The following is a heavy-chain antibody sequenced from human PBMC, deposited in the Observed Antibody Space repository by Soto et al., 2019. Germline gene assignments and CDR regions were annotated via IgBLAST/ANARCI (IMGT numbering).Heavy chain of an antibody. V-gene: IGHV3-23*01. J-gene: IGHJ4*02. CDR3: ATRYDFWSGYYFDY. CDR1: GVTFSSYA. D-gene: IGHD3-3*01. CDR2: IIGSGGST. Sequence: XGSLILSCSAAGVTFSSYAMSWVRQAPGKGLEWVSAIIGSGGSTYYADSVKGRFTISRDNSKNTLYLQMNSLRAEDTAVYYCATRYDFWSGYYFDYWGQGTLV.